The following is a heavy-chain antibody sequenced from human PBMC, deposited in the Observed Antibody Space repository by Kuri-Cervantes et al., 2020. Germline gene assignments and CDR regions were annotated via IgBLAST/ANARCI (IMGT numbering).Heavy chain of an antibody. D-gene: IGHD4-23*01. J-gene: IGHJ4*02. CDR3: ARVVWYGGNSAACDY. CDR1: GFAVSTSS. Sequence: GGSLRLSCAASGFAVSTSSVGWVRQAPGKGLDWVSFIHRDGIIRYADSVQGRFTISRDNSKDTLYLLMNSLRAEDTAVYYCARVVWYGGNSAACDYWGQGTLVTVSS. V-gene: IGHV3-53*05. CDR2: IHRDGII.